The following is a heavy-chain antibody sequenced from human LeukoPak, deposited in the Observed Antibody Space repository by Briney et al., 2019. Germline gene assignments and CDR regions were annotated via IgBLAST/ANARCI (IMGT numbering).Heavy chain of an antibody. V-gene: IGHV4-59*12. CDR2: IYYSGST. J-gene: IGHJ5*02. Sequence: SETLSLTCTVSGGSISSYYWSWIRQPPGKGLEWIGYIYYSGSTNYNPSLKSRVTISVDTSKNQFSLKLSSVTAADTAVYYCARARSYCSSTSCYGHWFDPWGQGTLVTVSS. CDR3: ARARSYCSSTSCYGHWFDP. CDR1: GGSISSYY. D-gene: IGHD2-2*01.